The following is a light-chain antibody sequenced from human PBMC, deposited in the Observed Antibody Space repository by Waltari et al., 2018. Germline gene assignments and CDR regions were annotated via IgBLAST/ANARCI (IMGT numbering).Light chain of an antibody. CDR3: CSYAGSSTYV. CDR1: RRDVGSNIL. Sequence: QSALTQPASVSGSPGQSITISCTGTRRDVGSNILLPWYQQHPGKAPKLMIYEGSKRPSGVSNRFSGSKSGNTASLTISGLQAEDEADYYCCSYAGSSTYVFGTGTKVTVL. V-gene: IGLV2-23*01. J-gene: IGLJ1*01. CDR2: EGS.